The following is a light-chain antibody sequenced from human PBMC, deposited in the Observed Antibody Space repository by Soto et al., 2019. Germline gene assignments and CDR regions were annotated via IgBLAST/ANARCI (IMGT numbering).Light chain of an antibody. Sequence: AIRMTQSPSSFSASTGDRVTITCRASQGISSYLAWYQQKPGKAPKLLIYAASTLQSGVPSRFSGSGSETDFALTISSLQPEDFATYYCQQSYITPYTFGQGTRLEIK. V-gene: IGKV1-8*01. CDR2: AAS. CDR3: QQSYITPYT. CDR1: QGISSY. J-gene: IGKJ2*01.